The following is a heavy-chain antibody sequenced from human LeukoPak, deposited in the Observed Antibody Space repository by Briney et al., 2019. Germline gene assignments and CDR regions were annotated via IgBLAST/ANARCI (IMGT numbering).Heavy chain of an antibody. D-gene: IGHD1-7*01. V-gene: IGHV3-11*01. CDR3: ASELVAGTFDS. Sequence: PGGSLRLSCVVSGFSVNDYYMSWIRQAPGKGLEWISDIGGSESIVSYGGSVRGRFTVSRDFAMNSLFLQLNSLSADDTAVYYCASELVAGTFDSWGQGTLVTVSS. CDR2: IGGSESIV. CDR1: GFSVNDYY. J-gene: IGHJ4*02.